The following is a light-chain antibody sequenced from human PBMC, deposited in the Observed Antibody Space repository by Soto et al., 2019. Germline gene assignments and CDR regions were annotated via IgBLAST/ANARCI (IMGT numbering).Light chain of an antibody. CDR3: QQYGSSPLT. CDR2: GAS. Sequence: EIVLTQSPGTLSLSPGERATLSCRASQSVSSSHLAWYQQKPGQAPSLLIYGASSRATGIPDRFSGSGSRADFTLTISRLEPEDFAVYFCQQYGSSPLTFGGGTKVEIK. J-gene: IGKJ4*01. V-gene: IGKV3-20*01. CDR1: QSVSSSH.